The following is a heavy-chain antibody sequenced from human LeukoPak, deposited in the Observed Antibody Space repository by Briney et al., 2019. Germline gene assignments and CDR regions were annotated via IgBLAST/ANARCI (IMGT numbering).Heavy chain of an antibody. CDR2: IYTSGSN. J-gene: IGHJ4*02. Sequence: SETLSLTCTVSGVPISRYYWNWIRQSAGKGLEWIWRIYTSGSNHYNPSAKSRVTMSVDTSQNQFSLKLTSVTAADTAVYYCAGVKVWGSYQTAFDYWGQGTLVTDSS. CDR3: AGVKVWGSYQTAFDY. CDR1: GVPISRYY. V-gene: IGHV4-4*07. D-gene: IGHD3-16*02.